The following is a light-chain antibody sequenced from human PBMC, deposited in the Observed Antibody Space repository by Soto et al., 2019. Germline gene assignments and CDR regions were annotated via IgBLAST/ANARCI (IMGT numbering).Light chain of an antibody. CDR3: SSYTSGTTFVV. J-gene: IGLJ1*01. Sequence: QSALTQPASVSGSPGQSITISFTGTSSDSGRYNFVSWYQQHPGKAPKLLVYEVTNRPSGVSNRFSGSKSGNTASLTIFGLQTEDEADDYCSSYTSGTTFVVFGTGTKVTVL. CDR2: EVT. CDR1: SSDSGRYNF. V-gene: IGLV2-14*01.